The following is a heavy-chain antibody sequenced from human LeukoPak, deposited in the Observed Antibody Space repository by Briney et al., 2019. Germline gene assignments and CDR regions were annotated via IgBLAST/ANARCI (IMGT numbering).Heavy chain of an antibody. Sequence: ASVRVSCKASGYTFTSYGISWVRQAPGQGLEWMGWISAYNGNTNYAQKLQGRVTMTTDTSTSTAYMELRSLRSDDTAVYYCARDHGMFDWLLLDAFDIWGQGTMVTVSS. CDR1: GYTFTSYG. CDR2: ISAYNGNT. V-gene: IGHV1-18*01. CDR3: ARDHGMFDWLLLDAFDI. J-gene: IGHJ3*02. D-gene: IGHD3-9*01.